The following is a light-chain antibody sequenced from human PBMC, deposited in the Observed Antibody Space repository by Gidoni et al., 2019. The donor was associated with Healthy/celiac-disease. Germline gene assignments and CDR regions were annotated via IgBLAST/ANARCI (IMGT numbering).Light chain of an antibody. CDR3: QAGDSSTGVV. CDR2: QDS. Sequence: SYELPQPPSVSVSPGQTAGITCSSDKFGDTYACWYHQKPVQAPVLGIYQDSKRPSGIPERVSGSNAGNTATLTISGTQAMDEADYYCQAGDSSTGVVFGGGTKLTVL. J-gene: IGLJ2*01. CDR1: KFGDTY. V-gene: IGLV3-1*01.